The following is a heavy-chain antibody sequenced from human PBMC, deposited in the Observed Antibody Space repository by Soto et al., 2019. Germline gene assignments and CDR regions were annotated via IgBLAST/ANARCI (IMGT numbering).Heavy chain of an antibody. D-gene: IGHD2-2*01. CDR3: ARDCSSTSCLCY. CDR2: ISAYNGNT. V-gene: IGHV1-18*04. CDR1: GYTFTSYG. Sequence: ASVKVSCKASGYTFTSYGISWVRQAPGQGREWMGWISAYNGNTNYAQKLQGRVTMTTDTSTSTAYMELRSLRSDDTAVYYCARDCSSTSCLCYWGQGTLVTVSS. J-gene: IGHJ4*02.